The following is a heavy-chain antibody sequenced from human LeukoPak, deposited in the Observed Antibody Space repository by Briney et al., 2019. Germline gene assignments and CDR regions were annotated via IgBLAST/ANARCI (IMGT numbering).Heavy chain of an antibody. V-gene: IGHV3-48*01. CDR1: GFTFSGSW. CDR3: AREGASSSWDLYYYYYMDV. J-gene: IGHJ6*03. Sequence: GGSLRLSCAASGFTFSGSWMHWVRQTPGKGLEWVSYISSSSSTIYYADSVKGRFTISRDNAKNSLYLQMNSLRAEDTAVYYCAREGASSSWDLYYYYYMDVWGKGTTVTVSS. D-gene: IGHD6-13*01. CDR2: ISSSSSTI.